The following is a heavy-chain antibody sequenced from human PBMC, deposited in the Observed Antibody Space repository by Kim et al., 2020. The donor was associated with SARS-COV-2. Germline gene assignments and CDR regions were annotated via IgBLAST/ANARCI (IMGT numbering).Heavy chain of an antibody. D-gene: IGHD6-13*01. CDR2: ISWNSGSI. CDR1: GFTFDDYA. Sequence: GGSLRLSCAASGFTFDDYAMHWVRQAPGKGLEWVSGISWNSGSIGYADSVKGRFTISRDNAKNSLYLQMNSLRAEDTALYYCAKDMDDRGEIAAGGSRGQGDLGTVSS. CDR3: AKDMDDRGEIAAGGS. V-gene: IGHV3-9*01. J-gene: IGHJ4*02.